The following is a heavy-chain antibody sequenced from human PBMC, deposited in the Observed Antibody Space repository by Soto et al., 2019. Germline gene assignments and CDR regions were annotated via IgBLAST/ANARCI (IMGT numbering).Heavy chain of an antibody. V-gene: IGHV4-30-2*01. D-gene: IGHD6-6*01. CDR3: ARGGVKQLVHNWFDP. J-gene: IGHJ5*02. CDR1: GGSISSGGYS. CDR2: IYHSGST. Sequence: PSETLSLTCAVSGGSISSGGYSWSWIRQPPGKGLEWIGYIYHSGSTYYNPSLKSRVTISVDRSKNQFSLKLSSVTAADTAVYYCARGGVKQLVHNWFDPWGQGTLVTVSS.